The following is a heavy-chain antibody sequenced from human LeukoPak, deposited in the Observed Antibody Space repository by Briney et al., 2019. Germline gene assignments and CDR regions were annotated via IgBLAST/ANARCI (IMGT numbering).Heavy chain of an antibody. V-gene: IGHV1-18*04. Sequence: ASVKVSCKASGYTFTSYYMHWVRQAPGQGLEWMGWISAYNGNTNYAQKLQGRVTMTTDTSTSTAYMELRSLRSDDTAVYYCARVWIFGDYYFDYWGQGTLVTVSS. J-gene: IGHJ4*02. CDR3: ARVWIFGDYYFDY. CDR1: GYTFTSYY. D-gene: IGHD3-10*01. CDR2: ISAYNGNT.